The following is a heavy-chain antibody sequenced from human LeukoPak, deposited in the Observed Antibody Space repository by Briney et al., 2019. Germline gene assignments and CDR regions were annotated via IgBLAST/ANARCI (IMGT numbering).Heavy chain of an antibody. CDR1: GFTFSSYA. D-gene: IGHD6-13*01. Sequence: GGSLRLSCAASGFTFSSYAMHWVRQAPGKGLEWVAVISYDGSNKYYADSVKGRFTISRDNSKNTLYLQMNSLSAEDTAVYYCAVEGIAAAGILDYWGQGTLVTVSS. CDR2: ISYDGSNK. V-gene: IGHV3-30-3*01. J-gene: IGHJ4*02. CDR3: AVEGIAAAGILDY.